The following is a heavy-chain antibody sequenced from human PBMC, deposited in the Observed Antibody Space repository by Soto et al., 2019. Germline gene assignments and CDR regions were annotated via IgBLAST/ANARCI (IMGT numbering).Heavy chain of an antibody. CDR3: ARDRRDGDFMHILVVDF. J-gene: IGHJ4*02. CDR2: MSYDETKK. V-gene: IGHV3-30*03. D-gene: IGHD2-15*01. CDR1: GFSLSSYA. Sequence: QVQLVESGGGVVQPGGSLRLSCATSGFSLSSYAMHWVRQAPGKGLEWVALMSYDETKKYYADSVKGRFTISRDTSNNTLFLQMNNLRVEDTAAYYCARDRRDGDFMHILVVDFWGQGALVTVSS.